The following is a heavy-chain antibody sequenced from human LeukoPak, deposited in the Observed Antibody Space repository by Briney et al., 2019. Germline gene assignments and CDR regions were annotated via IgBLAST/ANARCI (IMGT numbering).Heavy chain of an antibody. CDR2: IYSGGST. J-gene: IGHJ6*02. V-gene: IGHV3-53*01. D-gene: IGHD6-13*01. CDR1: GFTVSSNY. CDR3: ARAGITVAGPYYYGMDV. Sequence: PGGSLRLSCAASGFTVSSNYMSWVRQAPGKGLEWVSVIYSGGSTYYADSVKGRFTISRDNSKNTLYLQMNSLRAEDTAVYYCARAGITVAGPYYYGMDVWGQGTTVTVSS.